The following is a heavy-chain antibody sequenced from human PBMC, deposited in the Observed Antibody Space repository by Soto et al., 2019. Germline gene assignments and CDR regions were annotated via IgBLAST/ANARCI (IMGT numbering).Heavy chain of an antibody. V-gene: IGHV1-69*12. CDR3: AKDLIGFGYTHAAV. Sequence: QVQLGQSGAEVKKPGSSVKVSCKASGGTFTSYAISWVRQAPGQGLEWRGGIIPIGVTRSYAQKFQGRVTITADASTSTSYMELGSLRSEATAFYYWAKDLIGFGYTHAAVWGQGTTVTVSS. D-gene: IGHD3-10*01. J-gene: IGHJ6*02. CDR2: IIPIGVTR. CDR1: GGTFTSYA.